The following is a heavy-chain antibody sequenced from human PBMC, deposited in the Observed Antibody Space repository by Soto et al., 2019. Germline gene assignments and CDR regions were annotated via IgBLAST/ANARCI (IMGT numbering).Heavy chain of an antibody. CDR2: MSAHNGNT. V-gene: IGHV1-18*01. J-gene: IGHJ4*02. D-gene: IGHD1-1*01. CDR3: ARGRYGDY. Sequence: QVHLVQSGAEVKKPGASVKVSCKGSGYTFTSYGITWVRQAPGQGLEWMGWMSAHNGNTDYAQKLQGRVTVTRDTSTSTAYMELRSLRSDDTAVYYCARGRYGDYWGQGALVTVSS. CDR1: GYTFTSYG.